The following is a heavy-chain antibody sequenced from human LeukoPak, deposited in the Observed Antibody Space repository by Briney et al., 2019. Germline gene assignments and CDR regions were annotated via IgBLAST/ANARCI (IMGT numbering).Heavy chain of an antibody. J-gene: IGHJ3*02. CDR2: IYYSGST. CDR1: GGSLSSYY. V-gene: IGHV4-59*08. D-gene: IGHD3-9*01. Sequence: SETLSLTCTVSGGSLSSYYWSWIRQPPGKGLEWIGYIYYSGSTNYNPSLKSRVTISVDTSKNQFSLKLSSVTAADTAVYYCASTYYDILTGYSYAFDIWGQGTMVTVSS. CDR3: ASTYYDILTGYSYAFDI.